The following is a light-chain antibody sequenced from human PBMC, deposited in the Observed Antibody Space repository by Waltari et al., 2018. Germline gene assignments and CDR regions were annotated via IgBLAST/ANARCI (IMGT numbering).Light chain of an antibody. Sequence: QSVLTQPPSASGTPGQRVTISCSGSSSNIGSNYVYWYQQLPGTAPKLLIYRNNQRPSGVPDRFSGSKSGTSASLAIRGLRSEDEADYYCAAWDDSLSGPVVGGGTKLTVL. CDR2: RNN. V-gene: IGLV1-47*01. CDR3: AAWDDSLSGPV. J-gene: IGLJ3*02. CDR1: SSNIGSNY.